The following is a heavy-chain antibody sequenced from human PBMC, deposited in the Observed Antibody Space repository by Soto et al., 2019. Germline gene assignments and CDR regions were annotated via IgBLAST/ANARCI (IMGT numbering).Heavy chain of an antibody. Sequence: GGSLRLSCAASGFTFGSFAMHWVRQAPGKGLERVAVISYDGTNKYYADSVKGRFTISRDNFKKTLYLQMNSLTAEDTSVYYCARDPDTSGYYVFDYWGQGTLVTVS. D-gene: IGHD3-22*01. J-gene: IGHJ4*02. CDR1: GFTFGSFA. CDR2: ISYDGTNK. V-gene: IGHV3-30*01. CDR3: ARDPDTSGYYVFDY.